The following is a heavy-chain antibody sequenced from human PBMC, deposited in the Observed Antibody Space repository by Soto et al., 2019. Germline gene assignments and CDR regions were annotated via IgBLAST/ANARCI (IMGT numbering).Heavy chain of an antibody. CDR2: IIPIFGTA. J-gene: IGHJ5*02. CDR1: GGTFSSYA. V-gene: IGHV1-69*13. CDR3: ARSSSGYYGHWFDP. Sequence: GASVKVSCKASGGTFSSYAISWVRQAPGQGLEWMGGIIPIFGTANYAQKFQGRVTITADESTSTAYMELSSPRSEDTAVYYCARSSSGYYGHWFDPWGQGTLVTVSS. D-gene: IGHD3-22*01.